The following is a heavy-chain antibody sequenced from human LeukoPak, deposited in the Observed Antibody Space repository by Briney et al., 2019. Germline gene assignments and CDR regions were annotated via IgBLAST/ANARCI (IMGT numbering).Heavy chain of an antibody. CDR1: GGSISSYY. D-gene: IGHD5-18*01. V-gene: IGHV4-59*01. J-gene: IGHJ4*02. CDR2: IYYSGST. Sequence: SETLSLTCTVSGGSISSYYWSWIRQPPGKGLEWIGYIYYSGSTNYNPSLKSRVTISVDTSKNQFSLKLSSVTAADTAVYYCARGGYTANRFDYCGQGTLVTVSS. CDR3: ARGGYTANRFDY.